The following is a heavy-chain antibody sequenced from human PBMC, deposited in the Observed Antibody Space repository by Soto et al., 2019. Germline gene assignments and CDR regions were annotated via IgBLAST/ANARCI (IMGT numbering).Heavy chain of an antibody. V-gene: IGHV4-31*03. CDR2: IYYSGST. D-gene: IGHD3-22*01. Sequence: LSLTCTVSGGSISSGGYYSSWIRQHPGKGLEWIGYIYYSGSTYYTPSLESRVTISVDTSKNQFSLKLSSVTAADTAVYYCASTYYNDSSGPFDYWGQGTLVTLSS. CDR3: ASTYYNDSSGPFDY. CDR1: GGSISSGGYY. J-gene: IGHJ4*02.